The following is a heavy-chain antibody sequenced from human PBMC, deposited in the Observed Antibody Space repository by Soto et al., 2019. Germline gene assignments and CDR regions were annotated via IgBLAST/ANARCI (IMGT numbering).Heavy chain of an antibody. V-gene: IGHV3-48*01. CDR1: GFTFSSYS. CDR2: ISSSSSTI. D-gene: IGHD3-3*01. J-gene: IGHJ4*02. Sequence: EVQLVESGGGLVQPGGSLRLSCAASGFTFSSYSMNWVRQAPGKGLEWVSYISSSSSTIYYADSVKGRFTISRDNAKNSLYLQMNSLRAEDTAVYYCARGGFGVVIYYWGQGTLVTVSS. CDR3: ARGGFGVVIYY.